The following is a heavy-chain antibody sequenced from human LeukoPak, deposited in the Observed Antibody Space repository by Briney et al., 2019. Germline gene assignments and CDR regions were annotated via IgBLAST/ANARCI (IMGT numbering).Heavy chain of an antibody. D-gene: IGHD2-15*01. CDR1: GGSISGYF. CDR3: ARQRRSASLLYYFDY. V-gene: IGHV4-59*08. Sequence: PSETLSLTCTVSGGSISGYFWSWIRQPPGKGLEWIGFIYYSGGTNYNPSLKSRLTISVDTSKNQFSLKVTSVTAADTAVYYCARQRRSASLLYYFDYWGQGTLVTVSS. J-gene: IGHJ4*02. CDR2: IYYSGGT.